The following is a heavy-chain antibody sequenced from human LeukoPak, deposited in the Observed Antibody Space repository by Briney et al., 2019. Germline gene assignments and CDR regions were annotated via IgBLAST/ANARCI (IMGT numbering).Heavy chain of an antibody. V-gene: IGHV1-69*13. D-gene: IGHD5-18*01. J-gene: IGHJ4*02. CDR1: GGTFSSYA. CDR3: ASRGYSYGYSFDY. CDR2: IIPIFGTA. Sequence: ASVKVSCKASGGTFSSYAISWVRQAPGQGLEWMGGIIPIFGTANYAQKFQGRVTTTADESTSTAYMELSSLRSEDTAVYYCASRGYSYGYSFDYWGQGTLVTVSS.